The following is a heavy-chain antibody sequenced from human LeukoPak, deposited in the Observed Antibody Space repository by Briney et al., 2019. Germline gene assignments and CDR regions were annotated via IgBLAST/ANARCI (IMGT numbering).Heavy chain of an antibody. CDR1: GYTFTGYY. V-gene: IGHV1-2*06. CDR2: INPNSGGT. J-gene: IGHJ5*02. CDR3: ARNWNYYDSSGYYWVS. D-gene: IGHD3-22*01. Sequence: ASVKVSCEASGYTFTGYYMHWVRQAPGQGLEWMGRINPNSGGTNYAQKFQGRVTMTRDTSISTAYMELSRLRSDDTAVYYCARNWNYYDSSGYYWVSWGQGTLVTVSS.